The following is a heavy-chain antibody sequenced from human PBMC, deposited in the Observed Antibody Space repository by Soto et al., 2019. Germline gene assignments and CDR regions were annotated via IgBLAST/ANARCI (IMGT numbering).Heavy chain of an antibody. J-gene: IGHJ6*02. V-gene: IGHV3-48*03. CDR2: ITSSTRTT. D-gene: IGHD1-1*01. CDR1: GFTLRSYE. Sequence: EEKLVESGGGLVQPGGSLRLSCAASGFTLRSYEMNWVRQAPGKGLEWISYITSSTRTTYYADSVKGGFIISRDNARKSVYLQMNSLRVEDTAIYYCARGNTTIQGDLSYYTGMDVWGQGTTVTVSS. CDR3: ARGNTTIQGDLSYYTGMDV.